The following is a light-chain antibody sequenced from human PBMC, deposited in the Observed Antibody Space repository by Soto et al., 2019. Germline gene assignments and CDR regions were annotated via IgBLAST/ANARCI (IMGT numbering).Light chain of an antibody. J-gene: IGKJ2*01. CDR2: GAS. CDR1: QSVSGN. Sequence: EIVMTQSPGTLSVSPGERATLSCRASQSVSGNLAWNQQKPGQAPRLLIYGASTRATGIPARFSGSGSGTEFTLTISSLQSEDFAVYYCQQYNNWPYTFGQGTKLEIK. CDR3: QQYNNWPYT. V-gene: IGKV3-15*01.